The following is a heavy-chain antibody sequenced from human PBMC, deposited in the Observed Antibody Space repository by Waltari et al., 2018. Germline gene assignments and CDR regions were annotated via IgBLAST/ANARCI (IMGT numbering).Heavy chain of an antibody. D-gene: IGHD3-10*01. Sequence: EVQLVESGGGLVQPGGSLRLSCAASGFTVSSNYMSWVRQAPGKGLEWVSVIYSGGITYYADSVKGRLTISRDNSKNTLYLQMNSLRAEDTAVYYCARDRYGSDPPYYYYGMDVWGQGTTVTVSS. V-gene: IGHV3-66*02. CDR2: IYSGGIT. CDR3: ARDRYGSDPPYYYYGMDV. CDR1: GFTVSSNY. J-gene: IGHJ6*02.